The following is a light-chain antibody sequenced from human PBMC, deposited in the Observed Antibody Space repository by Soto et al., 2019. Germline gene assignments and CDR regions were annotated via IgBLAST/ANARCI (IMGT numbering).Light chain of an antibody. CDR1: QGIRSY. J-gene: IGKJ3*01. CDR2: GAS. Sequence: DIQLTQSPSFLSASVGDRVTITCRASQGIRSYLAWYQQRPGKAPELLIYGASTLRPGGASRFSGSGSGTVFTLTISSLQHEDFATYFCQQLNTFPPFFTFGPGTKVDIK. CDR3: QQLNTFPPFFT. V-gene: IGKV1-9*01.